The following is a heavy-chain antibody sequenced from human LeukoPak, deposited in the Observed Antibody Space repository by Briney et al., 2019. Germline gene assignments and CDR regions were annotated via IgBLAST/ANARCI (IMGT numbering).Heavy chain of an antibody. CDR2: IYTGGNA. V-gene: IGHV3-66*01. D-gene: IGHD1-26*01. CDR1: GFTVSGNY. J-gene: IGHJ4*02. Sequence: PGGSLRLSCAASGFTVSGNYMTWVRQAPGKGLEWVSVIYTGGNADYADSVKGRFIISRDTSKNTVNLQMNSLRAEDKAVYYCASGQLSGKGFDYWGQGTLVTVSS. CDR3: ASGQLSGKGFDY.